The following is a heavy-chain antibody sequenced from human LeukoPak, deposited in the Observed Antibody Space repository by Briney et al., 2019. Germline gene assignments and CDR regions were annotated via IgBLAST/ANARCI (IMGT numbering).Heavy chain of an antibody. CDR2: IKEDGSDK. CDR3: AKEGGASRFDY. Sequence: PGGSLRLSCAASGFIFSSYWMAWVRQAPGKGLEWVANIKEDGSDKNYVDSVKGRFTISRDNAKNSLYLQMNSLRAEDTAVYYCAKEGGASRFDYWGQGTLVTVSS. V-gene: IGHV3-7*01. J-gene: IGHJ4*02. D-gene: IGHD5-12*01. CDR1: GFIFSSYW.